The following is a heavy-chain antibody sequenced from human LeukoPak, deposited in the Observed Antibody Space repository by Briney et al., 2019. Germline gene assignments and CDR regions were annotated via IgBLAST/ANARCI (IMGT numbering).Heavy chain of an antibody. Sequence: PSETLSLTCTVSGGSTSSSSFYWGWIRQPPGKGLECIGRISYSGRTYYNPSLQSRVTISVDTSKNQFSLRLSSVTAADTAVYYCARVSPIAVAGSSYYYAIDVWGQGTTVTVSS. D-gene: IGHD6-19*01. J-gene: IGHJ6*02. CDR3: ARVSPIAVAGSSYYYAIDV. CDR2: ISYSGRT. CDR1: GGSTSSSSFY. V-gene: IGHV4-39*07.